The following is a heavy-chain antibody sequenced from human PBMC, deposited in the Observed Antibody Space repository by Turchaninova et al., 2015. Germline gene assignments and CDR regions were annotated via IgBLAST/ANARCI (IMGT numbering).Heavy chain of an antibody. J-gene: IGHJ4*02. CDR2: IYPRDSDT. CDR3: ARFQPGDY. V-gene: IGHV5-51*01. CDR1: GKNFIPYW. Sequence: EAQLVQSGAEVKKTGESLTIPCQVSGKNFIPYWFAWVRHMPGQGLEWMGIIYPRDSDTRYSPAFQGQVTISVDKSISTAYLHWSSLRASDSAMYYCARFQPGDYWGQGTLVTVSS.